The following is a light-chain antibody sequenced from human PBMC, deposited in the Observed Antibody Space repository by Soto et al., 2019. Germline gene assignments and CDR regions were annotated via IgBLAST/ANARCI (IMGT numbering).Light chain of an antibody. Sequence: DIQMTQSPSTLSASVGDRVTTTCRASQSISSWLAWYQQKPGKAPKLLIYDVSSLESGVSSRFSGSGSGTEFSLTISSLQPDDSATYYCQQYNTFWTFGQGTKVDIK. CDR3: QQYNTFWT. V-gene: IGKV1-5*01. CDR1: QSISSW. J-gene: IGKJ1*01. CDR2: DVS.